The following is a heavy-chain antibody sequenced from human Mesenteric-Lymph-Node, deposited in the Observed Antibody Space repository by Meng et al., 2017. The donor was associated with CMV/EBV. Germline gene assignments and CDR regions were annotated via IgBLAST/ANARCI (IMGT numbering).Heavy chain of an antibody. J-gene: IGHJ5*02. CDR1: GFTFSSYG. Sequence: GESLKISCAASGFTFSSYGMHWVRQAPGKGLEWVAFIRYDGSNKYYADSAKGRFTISRDNSKNTLYLQMNSLRAEDTAVYYCAKDLPPGRYYDFWSGYLWDWFDPWGQGTLVTVSS. CDR2: IRYDGSNK. V-gene: IGHV3-30*02. D-gene: IGHD3-3*01. CDR3: AKDLPPGRYYDFWSGYLWDWFDP.